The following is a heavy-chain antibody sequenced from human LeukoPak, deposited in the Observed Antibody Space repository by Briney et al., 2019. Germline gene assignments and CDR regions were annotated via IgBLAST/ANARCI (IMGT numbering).Heavy chain of an antibody. CDR1: GFTFSSYA. CDR2: ISGSGGTT. J-gene: IGHJ6*03. V-gene: IGHV3-23*01. CDR3: ARDRIYYYYMDV. Sequence: GGSLRLSCAASGFTFSSYAMSWVRQAPGKGLEWVSVISGSGGTTYYADSVKGRFTISRDNSKNTLYLQMNSLRAEDTAVYYCARDRIYYYYMDVWGKGTTVTVSS.